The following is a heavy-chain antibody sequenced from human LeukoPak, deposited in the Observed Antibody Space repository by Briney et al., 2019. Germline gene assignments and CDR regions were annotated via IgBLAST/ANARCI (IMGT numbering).Heavy chain of an antibody. CDR2: IYYSGST. D-gene: IGHD6-19*01. J-gene: IGHJ4*02. V-gene: IGHV4-59*01. CDR3: TRSGWSSSFPYYFDD. Sequence: PSETVSLTCTVSGGSISSYYWSWIRQPPGKGLEWLGYIYYSGSTNYNPSLKSRVTISVDTSKNQFSLKLSSVNTADTAVYYSTRSGWSSSFPYYFDDGGQLILVTVSS. CDR1: GGSISSYY.